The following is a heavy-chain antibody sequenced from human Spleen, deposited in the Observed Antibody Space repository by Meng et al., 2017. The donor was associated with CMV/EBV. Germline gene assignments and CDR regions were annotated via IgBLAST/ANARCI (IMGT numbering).Heavy chain of an antibody. CDR2: IYSGGST. CDR1: RFTFSSYG. V-gene: IGHV3-53*01. Sequence: GGSLRLSCAASRFTFSSYGMHWVRQAPGKGLEWVSVIYSGGSTYYADSVKGRFTISRDNSKNTLYLQMNSLRAEDTAVYYCARDTMGEGYFDYWGQGTLVTVSS. D-gene: IGHD3-10*01. J-gene: IGHJ4*02. CDR3: ARDTMGEGYFDY.